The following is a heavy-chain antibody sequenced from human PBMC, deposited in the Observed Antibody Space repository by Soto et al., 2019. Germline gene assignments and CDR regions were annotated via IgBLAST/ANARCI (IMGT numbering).Heavy chain of an antibody. Sequence: SVKVSCKASGFTFTSSAMQWVRQARGQRLEWIGWIVVGSGNTNYAQKFQERVTITRDMSTSTAYMELSSLRSEDTAVYYCAVERSPENYYDRHGMDVWGQGTTVTVSS. V-gene: IGHV1-58*02. CDR3: AVERSPENYYDRHGMDV. CDR2: IVVGSGNT. D-gene: IGHD3-22*01. CDR1: GFTFTSSA. J-gene: IGHJ6*02.